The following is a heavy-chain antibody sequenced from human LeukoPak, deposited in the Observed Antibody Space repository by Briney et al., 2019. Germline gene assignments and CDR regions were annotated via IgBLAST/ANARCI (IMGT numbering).Heavy chain of an antibody. CDR2: IYYSGST. D-gene: IGHD3-9*01. V-gene: IGHV4-39*01. J-gene: IGHJ4*02. CDR3: ARLTKGRYFDYIFDY. Sequence: SETLSLTCTVSGGSVSNTDFYWGWIRQPPGKGLQWIGNIYYSGSTYYNPSLNSRVTMSVDTSKNQFSLKMTSVTAADTAVYCCARLTKGRYFDYIFDYWGQGTLFTVSS. CDR1: GGSVSNTDFY.